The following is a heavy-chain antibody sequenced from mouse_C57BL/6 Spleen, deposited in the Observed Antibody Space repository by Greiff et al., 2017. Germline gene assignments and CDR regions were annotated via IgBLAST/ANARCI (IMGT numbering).Heavy chain of an antibody. CDR3: ARDGNFHYFDY. J-gene: IGHJ2*01. V-gene: IGHV1-52*01. CDR2: IDPSDSET. Sequence: QVQLKQRGAELVRPGSSVKLSCKASGYTFTSYWMHWVKQRPIQGLEWIGNIDPSDSETHYNQKFKDKATLTVDKSSSTAYMQLSSLTSEDSAVYYCARDGNFHYFDYWGQGTTLTVSS. CDR1: GYTFTSYW.